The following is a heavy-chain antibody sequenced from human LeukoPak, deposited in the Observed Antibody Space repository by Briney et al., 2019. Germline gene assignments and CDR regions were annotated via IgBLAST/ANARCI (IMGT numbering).Heavy chain of an antibody. J-gene: IGHJ2*01. CDR2: ISGSGGST. V-gene: IGHV3-23*01. D-gene: IGHD6-6*01. Sequence: GGSLRLSCAASGFTFSSYAMSWVRQAPGKGLEWVSAISGSGGSTYYADSVKGRFTISRDNSKNTLYLQMNSLRAEDTAVYYCAKRWGQSIAARRPGDYWYFDLWGRGTLVTVSS. CDR3: AKRWGQSIAARRPGDYWYFDL. CDR1: GFTFSSYA.